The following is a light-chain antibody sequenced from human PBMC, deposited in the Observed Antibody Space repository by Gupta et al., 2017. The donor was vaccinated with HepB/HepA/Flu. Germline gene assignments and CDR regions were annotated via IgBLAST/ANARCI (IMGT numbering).Light chain of an antibody. CDR1: NIGSKS. CDR2: DDS. Sequence: SYVLTQPPAVSVAPGQTASITCGGNNIGSKSVHWYQQKPGQAPVKVVVDDSDRQSEIPDRGSASNSATTATPLTITVESGDEADDYYHVSDNRSDEVFGTGTKVTVL. CDR3: HVSDNRSDEV. J-gene: IGLJ1*01. V-gene: IGLV3-21*02.